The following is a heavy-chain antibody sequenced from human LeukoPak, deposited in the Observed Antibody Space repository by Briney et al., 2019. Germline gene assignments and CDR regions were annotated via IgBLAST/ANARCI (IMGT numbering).Heavy chain of an antibody. CDR1: GGSISSTTRY. V-gene: IGHV4-39*02. D-gene: IGHD2-2*01. CDR3: TSVMLPVARNWFDT. CDR2: IYYSGNT. J-gene: IGHJ5*02. Sequence: PSETLSLTCTVSGGSISSTTRYWAWIRQSPGKGLEWIGNIYYSGNTYYNPSLRSRLTISVDTSKNHFSLRLSSVTASDTAVYYCTSVMLPVARNWFDTWGQGTLVTVSS.